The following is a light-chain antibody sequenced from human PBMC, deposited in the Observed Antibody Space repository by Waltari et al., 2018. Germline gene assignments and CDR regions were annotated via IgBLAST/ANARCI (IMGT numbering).Light chain of an antibody. V-gene: IGLV2-23*02. J-gene: IGLJ2*01. Sequence: QSALTQPASVSGSPGQSITISCTGTSSDVGNYKGVSWYQQHPGKAPKLMIYAVSKRPSGVSDRFYGSKSGDMASLTISGLQPEDEAEYFCSSYAGSSKGVFGGGTKVTVL. CDR1: SSDVGNYKG. CDR3: SSYAGSSKGV. CDR2: AVS.